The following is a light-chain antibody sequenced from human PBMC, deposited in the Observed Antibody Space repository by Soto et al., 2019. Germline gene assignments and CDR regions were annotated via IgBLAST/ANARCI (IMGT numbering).Light chain of an antibody. CDR1: QSISNW. V-gene: IGKV1-5*03. Sequence: DIQMTQSPSTLSASVGDRVTITCRASQSISNWLAWYQQKPGKAPKLLIYTASSAESGVPSRFSGSGSGTEFALTISSLQPDDFATYYCQQYNTYPYTFRQGTKLEIK. CDR2: TAS. CDR3: QQYNTYPYT. J-gene: IGKJ2*01.